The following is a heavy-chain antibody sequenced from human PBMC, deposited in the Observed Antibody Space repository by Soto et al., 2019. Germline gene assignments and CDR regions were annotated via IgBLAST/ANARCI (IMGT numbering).Heavy chain of an antibody. CDR2: IYYSGST. CDR1: GVSISSSSYY. CDR3: ARLLGYCSGGSRYAGDYYGMEV. J-gene: IGHJ6*01. V-gene: IGHV4-39*01. Sequence: SETLSLTCTFSGVSISSSSYYCGWMRQPPGKGLEWIGSIYYSGSTYYNPSLKSRVTISVDTSKNQFSLKLSSVTAADTAVYYCARLLGYCSGGSRYAGDYYGMEVWGQGTTVTVSS. D-gene: IGHD2-15*01.